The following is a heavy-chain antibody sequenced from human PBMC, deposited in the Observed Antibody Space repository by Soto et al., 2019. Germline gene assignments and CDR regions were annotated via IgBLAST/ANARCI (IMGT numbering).Heavy chain of an antibody. V-gene: IGHV1-69*13. J-gene: IGHJ6*02. CDR3: ARAARYSSSPGGMDV. D-gene: IGHD6-13*01. CDR2: IIPIFGTA. Sequence: EASVKVSCKASGGTFSSYAISWVRQAPGQGLEWMGGIIPIFGTANYAQKFQGRVTITADESTSTAYMELSSLRSEDTAVYYCARAARYSSSPGGMDVWGQGTTVTVSS. CDR1: GGTFSSYA.